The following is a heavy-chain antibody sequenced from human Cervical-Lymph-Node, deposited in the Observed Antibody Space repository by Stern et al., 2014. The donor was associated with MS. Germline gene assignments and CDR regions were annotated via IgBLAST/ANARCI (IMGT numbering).Heavy chain of an antibody. D-gene: IGHD6-13*01. J-gene: IGHJ6*02. Sequence: VQLVESGPGLVKPSGTLSLTCAVSGGSLSRSNGWCWVRPPPGKGLVWFGEIYHSGRTNYNPSLQSQVTISVDQSKNHFSLTLSSVTAADTAVYYCVGGSSVYGMDVWGQGTTVTVSS. CDR3: VGGSSVYGMDV. V-gene: IGHV4-4*02. CDR1: GGSLSRSNG. CDR2: IYHSGRT.